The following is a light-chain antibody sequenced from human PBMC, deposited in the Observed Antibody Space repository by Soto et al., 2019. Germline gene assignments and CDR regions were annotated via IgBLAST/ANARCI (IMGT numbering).Light chain of an antibody. CDR1: SSNIERNT. CDR2: SYN. J-gene: IGLJ2*01. Sequence: QSVLTQPPSASGTPGQRVTISCSGSSSNIERNTVNWYQHLPGTAPKLLIYSYNERPSGVPDRFSGSKSGTSASLAISGLQSEDEADYYCSAWDGSLNGPVFGGGTKVTVL. V-gene: IGLV1-44*01. CDR3: SAWDGSLNGPV.